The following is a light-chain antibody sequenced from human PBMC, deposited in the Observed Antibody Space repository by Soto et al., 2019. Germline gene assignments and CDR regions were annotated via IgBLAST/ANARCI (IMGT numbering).Light chain of an antibody. CDR2: GPS. CDR3: QQYNNWPPA. V-gene: IGKV3-15*01. J-gene: IGKJ4*01. Sequence: ELVMTQSPATLSVSPGQRATLSCRASQSVSVNLAWYQQKPGQAPRLLIYGPSTRATGVPARFSGSGSGTEFTLTISSLQSEDFALYYCQQYNNWPPAFGGGTKVEIK. CDR1: QSVSVN.